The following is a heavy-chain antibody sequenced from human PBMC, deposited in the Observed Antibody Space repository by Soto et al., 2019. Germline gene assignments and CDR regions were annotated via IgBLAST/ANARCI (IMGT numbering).Heavy chain of an antibody. D-gene: IGHD5-18*01. CDR3: AGGGYSYGMDV. V-gene: IGHV4-34*01. Sequence: PSETLSLTCAVYGGSFSGYYWSWIRQPPGKGLEWIGEINHSGSTNYNPSLKSRVTISVDTSKNQFSLKLSSVTAADTAVYYCAGGGYSYGMDVWGQGTTVTVSS. J-gene: IGHJ6*02. CDR1: GGSFSGYY. CDR2: INHSGST.